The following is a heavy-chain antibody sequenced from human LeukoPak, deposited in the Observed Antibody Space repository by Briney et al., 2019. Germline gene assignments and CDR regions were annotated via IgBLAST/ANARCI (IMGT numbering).Heavy chain of an antibody. CDR3: AKDLRLLRYDSSGFDY. V-gene: IGHV3-7*01. D-gene: IGHD3-22*01. Sequence: SGGSLRLSCAASGFTFSSYWMSWVRQAPGKGLEWVANIKQDGSEKYYVDSVKGRFTISRDNAKNSLYLQMNSLRAEDTAVYYCAKDLRLLRYDSSGFDYWGQGTLVTVSS. J-gene: IGHJ4*02. CDR2: IKQDGSEK. CDR1: GFTFSSYW.